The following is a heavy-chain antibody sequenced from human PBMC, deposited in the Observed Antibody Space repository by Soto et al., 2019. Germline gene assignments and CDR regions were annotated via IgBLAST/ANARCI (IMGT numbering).Heavy chain of an antibody. D-gene: IGHD6-13*01. V-gene: IGHV1-24*01. CDR1: GYTLTELS. CDR3: ATGPHRYSSSWYQGFDP. J-gene: IGHJ5*02. Sequence: GASVKVSCKVSGYTLTELSMHWVRQAPGKGLEWTGGFDPEDGETIYAQKFQGRVTMTEDTSTDTAYMELSSLRSEDTAVYYCATGPHRYSSSWYQGFDPWGQGTLVTVSS. CDR2: FDPEDGET.